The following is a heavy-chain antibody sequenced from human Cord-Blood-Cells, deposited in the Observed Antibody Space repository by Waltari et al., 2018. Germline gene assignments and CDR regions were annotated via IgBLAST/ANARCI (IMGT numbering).Heavy chain of an antibody. CDR3: AAVQYCSGGSCYDY. J-gene: IGHJ4*02. V-gene: IGHV1-58*01. CDR1: GFTFTSPA. D-gene: IGHD2-15*01. CDR2: IVVGSGNT. Sequence: QMQLVQSGPEVKKPGTSVKVSCKASGFTFTSPAVRWVRQARGQRLEWIGWIVVGSGNTNYAQKFQERVTITRDMSTSTAYMELSSLRSEDTAVYYCAAVQYCSGGSCYDYWGQGTLVTVSS.